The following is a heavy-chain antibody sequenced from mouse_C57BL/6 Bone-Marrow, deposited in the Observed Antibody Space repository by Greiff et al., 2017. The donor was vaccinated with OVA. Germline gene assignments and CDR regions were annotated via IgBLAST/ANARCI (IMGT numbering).Heavy chain of an antibody. CDR3: ARRDYGNYGFAY. D-gene: IGHD2-1*01. J-gene: IGHJ3*01. Sequence: QVQLQQPGAELVRPGTSVKLSCKASGYTFTSYWMHWVKQRPGQGLEWIGVIDPSDSYTNYNHKFKGKATLTVDTSSSTAYMQLSSLTSEDSAVYYCARRDYGNYGFAYWGQGTLVTVSA. CDR1: GYTFTSYW. V-gene: IGHV1-59*01. CDR2: IDPSDSYT.